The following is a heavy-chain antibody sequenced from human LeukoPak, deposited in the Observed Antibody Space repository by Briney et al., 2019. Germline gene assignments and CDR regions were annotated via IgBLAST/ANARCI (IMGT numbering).Heavy chain of an antibody. D-gene: IGHD3-22*01. V-gene: IGHV4-39*01. CDR2: IYYSGST. J-gene: IGHJ3*02. CDR3: ARVSGITMIEVVPEDGFYI. Sequence: SETLSLTCSVSGGSISSSLYYWGWIRQPPGKGLEWIGNIYYSGSTSYNPSLESRVTISVDTSKNQFSLKLSSVTAADTAVYYCARVSGITMIEVVPEDGFYIWGQGTMVTVSS. CDR1: GGSISSSLYY.